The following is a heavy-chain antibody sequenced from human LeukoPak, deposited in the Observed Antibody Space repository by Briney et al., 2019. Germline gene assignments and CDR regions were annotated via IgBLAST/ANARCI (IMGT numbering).Heavy chain of an antibody. J-gene: IGHJ4*02. Sequence: SETLSLTCTVSGGSISSYYWSWIRQPPGKGLEWIGYIYYSGSTNYNPPLKSRVTISVDTSKNQFSLKLSSVTAADTAVYYCAKLGNYDLMIDYWGQGTLVTVSS. D-gene: IGHD3-3*01. CDR3: AKLGNYDLMIDY. V-gene: IGHV4-59*08. CDR2: IYYSGST. CDR1: GGSISSYY.